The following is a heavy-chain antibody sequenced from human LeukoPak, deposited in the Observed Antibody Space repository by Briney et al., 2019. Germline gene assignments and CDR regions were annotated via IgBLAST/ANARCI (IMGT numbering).Heavy chain of an antibody. Sequence: SGGSLRLSCEASGFTFSNYAVSWVRQAPGKGLEWVSAISGSGGSTYYADSVKGRFTISRDNSKNTLYLQMNSLRAEDTAVYYCAKPRGRAAAGTPFFDYWGQGTLVTVSS. J-gene: IGHJ4*02. CDR2: ISGSGGST. CDR3: AKPRGRAAAGTPFFDY. D-gene: IGHD6-13*01. CDR1: GFTFSNYA. V-gene: IGHV3-23*01.